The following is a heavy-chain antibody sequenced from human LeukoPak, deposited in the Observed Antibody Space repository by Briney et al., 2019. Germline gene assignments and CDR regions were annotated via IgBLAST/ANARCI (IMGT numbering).Heavy chain of an antibody. V-gene: IGHV1-69*13. CDR2: IIPIFGTA. D-gene: IGHD1-26*01. Sequence: GASVKVSCKASGGTFSSYAISWVRQAPGQGLEWMGGIIPIFGTANYAQKFQGRVTITADESTSTAYMELSSLRSEDTAVYYCARGGSSGSHNWFDPWGQGTLVTVSS. J-gene: IGHJ5*02. CDR3: ARGGSSGSHNWFDP. CDR1: GGTFSSYA.